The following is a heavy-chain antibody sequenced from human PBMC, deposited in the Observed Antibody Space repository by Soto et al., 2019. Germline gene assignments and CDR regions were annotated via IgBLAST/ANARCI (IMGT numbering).Heavy chain of an antibody. CDR1: GFSLSTSGVA. V-gene: IGHV2-5*02. D-gene: IGHD3-10*01. CDR2: IYWDDDR. Sequence: QITLKESGPTLVKPTQTLTLTCTFSGFSLSTSGVAVGWIRQPPGKALEWLALIYWDDDRRYSSFLKSRLTITKDPSTNQVVLTMTNMDPVDTATYYCTHMRSYYGSGRHAFDIWGQGTMVTVSS. J-gene: IGHJ3*02. CDR3: THMRSYYGSGRHAFDI.